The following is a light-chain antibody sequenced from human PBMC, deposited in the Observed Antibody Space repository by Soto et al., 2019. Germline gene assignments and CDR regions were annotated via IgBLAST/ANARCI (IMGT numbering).Light chain of an antibody. CDR1: QSVSSTY. CDR2: GAS. Sequence: EIVLTQSPGTLSLSPGERVTLSCRASQSVSSTYLAWYQQKPGQAPRLLIYGASSRATGIADRFSCSGSGTDFTLTISRLEPEDFAVYYCLQYGSSPPYTFGQGTKLEIK. J-gene: IGKJ2*01. V-gene: IGKV3-20*01. CDR3: LQYGSSPPYT.